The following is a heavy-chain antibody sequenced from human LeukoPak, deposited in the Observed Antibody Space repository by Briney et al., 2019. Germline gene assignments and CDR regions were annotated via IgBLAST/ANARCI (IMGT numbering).Heavy chain of an antibody. V-gene: IGHV3-48*03. Sequence: GGSLRLSCAASGFSFGNSGMSWVRQAPGKGPEWVAHINSADNVQYYTDSVRGRFTMSRDNAKDLLYLQMNSLRDEDTAVYYCARDTVNGPFVISLDLWGQGVLVTVSS. CDR3: ARDTVNGPFVISLDL. CDR1: GFSFGNSG. J-gene: IGHJ5*02. CDR2: INSADNVQ. D-gene: IGHD2-8*01.